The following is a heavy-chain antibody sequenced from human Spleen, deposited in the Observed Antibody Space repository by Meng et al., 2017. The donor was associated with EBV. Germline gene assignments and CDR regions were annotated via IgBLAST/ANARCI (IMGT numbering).Heavy chain of an antibody. CDR3: ARVTVTTLLFDP. D-gene: IGHD4-17*01. Sequence: LDLPESGPGLVKPSEPLSLTCTVSGGSISSRSYYWGWIRQPPGKGLEWIGSIFYSGSTSYNPSLKSRVTISVDTSKNQFSLKLSSVTAADTAVYYCARVTVTTLLFDPWGQGTLVTVSS. CDR1: GGSISSRSYY. V-gene: IGHV4-39*07. CDR2: IFYSGST. J-gene: IGHJ5*02.